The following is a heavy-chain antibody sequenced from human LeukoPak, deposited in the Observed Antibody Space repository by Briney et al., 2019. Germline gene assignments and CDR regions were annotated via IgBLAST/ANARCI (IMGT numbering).Heavy chain of an antibody. V-gene: IGHV3-7*01. J-gene: IGHJ4*02. CDR1: GFAFSNYW. CDR3: ARKGDHYDRSGYFHYFDY. D-gene: IGHD3-22*01. Sequence: GGSLRLSCAASGFAFSNYWMSWVRQAPGKELEWVASIKEDGSERYYVDSMRGRFTISRDNAKNSLLLQMNSLRVEDTAVYYCARKGDHYDRSGYFHYFDYWGQGTLLTVSS. CDR2: IKEDGSER.